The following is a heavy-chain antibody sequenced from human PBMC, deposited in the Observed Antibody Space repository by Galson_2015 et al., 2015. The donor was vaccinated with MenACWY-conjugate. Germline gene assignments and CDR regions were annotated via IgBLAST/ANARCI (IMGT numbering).Heavy chain of an antibody. J-gene: IGHJ1*01. Sequence: SLRLSCAASGFTFSAYAMHWVRQAPGKGLEWVAVISYDGTRKFYADSVKGRFTISRDNSKNTLYLQMNSLRVEDTAIYYCARGCSRGSFSVYWGQGTLLTCSS. D-gene: IGHD2-15*01. CDR1: GFTFSAYA. CDR2: ISYDGTRK. CDR3: ARGCSRGSFSVY. V-gene: IGHV3-30-3*01.